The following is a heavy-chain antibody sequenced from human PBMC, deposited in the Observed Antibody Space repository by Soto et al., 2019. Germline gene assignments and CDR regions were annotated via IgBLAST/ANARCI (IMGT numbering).Heavy chain of an antibody. CDR3: ERDWAMVRGVFDY. D-gene: IGHD3-10*01. CDR2: INPNSGGT. CDR1: GYTFTGYY. J-gene: IGHJ4*02. Sequence: SSVKVSCKASGYTFTGYYRHWVRQAPGQGLEWMGWINPNSGGTNYAQKFQGWVTMTRDTSISTAYMELSRLRSDDTAVYYCERDWAMVRGVFDYWGQGTLVTVSP. V-gene: IGHV1-2*04.